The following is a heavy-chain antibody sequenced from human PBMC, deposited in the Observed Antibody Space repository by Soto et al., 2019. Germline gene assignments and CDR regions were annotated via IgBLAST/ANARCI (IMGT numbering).Heavy chain of an antibody. V-gene: IGHV3-23*01. CDR1: GFTFSSYA. CDR3: AKDEDPESGYFDY. J-gene: IGHJ4*02. CDR2: ISGGGGST. Sequence: PVGSLRLSCAASGFTFSSYAMSWVRQAPGKGLEWVSAISGGGGSTYYADSVKGRFTISRDNSKNTLYLQMNSLRAEDTAVYYCAKDEDPESGYFDYWGQGTLVTVSS.